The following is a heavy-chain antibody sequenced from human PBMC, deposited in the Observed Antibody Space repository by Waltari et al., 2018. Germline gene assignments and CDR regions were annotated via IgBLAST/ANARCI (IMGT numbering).Heavy chain of an antibody. CDR3: AGSHSREYYYMDV. D-gene: IGHD6-13*01. CDR2: ITYDGRNQ. CDR1: GFTSSSYV. J-gene: IGHJ6*03. Sequence: QAQLVESGGGVVQPGRSLRLSCAASGFTSSSYVMHWVRQAPGKGLEWVAVITYDGRNQFYADFVKGRFTISRDNSKNTLYLQINSLRAEDAAVYYCAGSHSREYYYMDVWGKGTTVTVSS. V-gene: IGHV3-30*04.